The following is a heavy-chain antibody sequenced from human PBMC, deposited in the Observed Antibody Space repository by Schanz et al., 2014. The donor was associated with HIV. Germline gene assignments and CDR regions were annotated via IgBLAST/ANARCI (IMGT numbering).Heavy chain of an antibody. J-gene: IGHJ6*02. CDR3: ARPALVCSGGSCYRDHYYYGMDV. V-gene: IGHV3-21*01. Sequence: EVQLLESGGGLVQPGGSLRLSCAASGFTFSSYAMNWVRQAPGKGLEWVSSISSSSSYIYYADSVKGRFTISRDNAKNSLYLQMNSLRAEDTAVYYCARPALVCSGGSCYRDHYYYGMDVWGQGTTVTVSS. CDR1: GFTFSSYA. CDR2: ISSSSSYI. D-gene: IGHD2-15*01.